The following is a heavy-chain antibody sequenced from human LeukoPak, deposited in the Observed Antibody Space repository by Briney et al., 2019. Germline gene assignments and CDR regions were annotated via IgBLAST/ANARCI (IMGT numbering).Heavy chain of an antibody. V-gene: IGHV4-38-2*02. D-gene: IGHD1-26*01. J-gene: IGHJ4*02. CDR2: IYHSGST. Sequence: SETLSLTCTVSGYSISSGYYWGWIRQPPGKGLEWIGSIYHSGSTYYNPSLKSRVTISVDTSKNQFSLKLSSVTAADTAVYYCARTLEVYRGTYFDYWGQGTLVTVSS. CDR3: ARTLEVYRGTYFDY. CDR1: GYSISSGYY.